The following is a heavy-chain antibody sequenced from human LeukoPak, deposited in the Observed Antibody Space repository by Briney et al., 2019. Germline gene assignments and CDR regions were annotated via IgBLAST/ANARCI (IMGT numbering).Heavy chain of an antibody. CDR3: AKDRYISGDFGY. CDR2: ISGSGGST. D-gene: IGHD5-18*01. J-gene: IGHJ4*02. Sequence: GGSLRLSCAASGFTFTSYAMSWVRQAPGKGLEWVSAISGSGGSTYYADSVKGRFTISRDNSKNTPYLQMNSLRAEDTAVYYCAKDRYISGDFGYWGQGTLVTVSS. CDR1: GFTFTSYA. V-gene: IGHV3-23*01.